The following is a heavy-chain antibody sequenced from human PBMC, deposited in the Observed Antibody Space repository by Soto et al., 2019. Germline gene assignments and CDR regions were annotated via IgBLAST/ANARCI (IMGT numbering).Heavy chain of an antibody. CDR3: ARGGRLRFLEWLPSPRFDP. CDR2: INHSGST. V-gene: IGHV4-34*01. Sequence: PSETLSLTCAVYGGSFSGYYWSWIRQPPGKGLEWIGEINHSGSTNYNPSLKSRVTISVDTSKNQFSLKLSSVTAADTAVYYCARGGRLRFLEWLPSPRFDPWGQGTLVTVSS. J-gene: IGHJ5*02. D-gene: IGHD3-3*01. CDR1: GGSFSGYY.